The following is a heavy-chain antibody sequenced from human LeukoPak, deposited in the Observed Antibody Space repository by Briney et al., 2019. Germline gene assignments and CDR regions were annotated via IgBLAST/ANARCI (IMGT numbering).Heavy chain of an antibody. Sequence: NPSETLSLTCGVYSGSFSGYYWTWFRQPPGKGLEWIGEFNHSWGAEYNPSLKSRATISVDTSKNHLSLSLNSVTAADTAVYYCAASLWFGIYPDYWGQGSLVTVSS. CDR1: SGSFSGYY. CDR3: AASLWFGIYPDY. V-gene: IGHV4-34*01. D-gene: IGHD3-10*01. J-gene: IGHJ4*02. CDR2: FNHSWGA.